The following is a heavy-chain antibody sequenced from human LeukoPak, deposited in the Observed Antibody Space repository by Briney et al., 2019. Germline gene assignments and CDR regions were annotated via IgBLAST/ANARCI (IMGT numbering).Heavy chain of an antibody. V-gene: IGHV4-39*07. CDR2: IYYSGST. J-gene: IGHJ4*02. D-gene: IGHD3-22*01. CDR1: GGSISSSSYY. CDR3: ARDVGNYYDSSGYYVLDY. Sequence: SETLSLTCTVSGGSISSSSYYWGWIRQPPGKGLEWIGSIYYSGSTDYNPSLKSQVTMSVDTSKSQFSLKLSSVTAADTAVYYCARDVGNYYDSSGYYVLDYWGQGTLVTVSS.